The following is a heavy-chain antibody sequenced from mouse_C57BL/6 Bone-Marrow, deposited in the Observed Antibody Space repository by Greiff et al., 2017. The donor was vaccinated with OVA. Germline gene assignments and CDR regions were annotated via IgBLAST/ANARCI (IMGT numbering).Heavy chain of an antibody. CDR3: ARILRRLRYYYAMDY. Sequence: QVQLQQPGAELVKPGASVKLSCKASGYTFTSYWMHWVKQRPGQGLEWIGMIHPNSGSTNYNEKFKSKATLTVDKSSSTAYMQLSSLTSEDSAVYYCARILRRLRYYYAMDYWGQGTSVTVSS. J-gene: IGHJ4*01. CDR2: IHPNSGST. V-gene: IGHV1-64*01. D-gene: IGHD2-4*01. CDR1: GYTFTSYW.